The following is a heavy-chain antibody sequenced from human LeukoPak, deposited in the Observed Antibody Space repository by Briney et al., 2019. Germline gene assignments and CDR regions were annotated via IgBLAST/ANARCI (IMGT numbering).Heavy chain of an antibody. V-gene: IGHV1-18*01. CDR3: ARGAYCGGDCYQRSLDY. Sequence: GASVKVSCKASGYTFTNYGISWVRQAPGQGLEWMGWISAYNGYTNYAQKLQDRVTMTTDTSTSTAYMEVRSLRSDDTAVYYCARGAYCGGDCYQRSLDYWGQGALVTVSS. D-gene: IGHD2-21*02. J-gene: IGHJ4*02. CDR1: GYTFTNYG. CDR2: ISAYNGYT.